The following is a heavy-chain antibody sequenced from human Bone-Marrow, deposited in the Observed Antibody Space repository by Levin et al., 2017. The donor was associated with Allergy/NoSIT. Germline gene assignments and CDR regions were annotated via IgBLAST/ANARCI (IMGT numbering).Heavy chain of an antibody. CDR1: GFTFSNSS. Sequence: AGGSLRLSCAASGFTFSNSSMNWVRQAPGKGLEWVSYISDSSSSIFYADSVKGRFTISRDNAKNSLFLQMNSLRDEDTAVYYCARDCPHLSYSSTWYYYSGIDVWSQGTTVTVSS. J-gene: IGHJ6*02. CDR3: ARDCPHLSYSSTWYYYSGIDV. D-gene: IGHD6-13*01. V-gene: IGHV3-48*02. CDR2: ISDSSSSI.